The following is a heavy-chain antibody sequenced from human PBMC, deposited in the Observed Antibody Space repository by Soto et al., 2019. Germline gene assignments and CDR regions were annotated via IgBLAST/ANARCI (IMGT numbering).Heavy chain of an antibody. CDR2: IYPGDSDT. CDR3: AKNWVGSGTYEIYHFDS. D-gene: IGHD1-26*01. CDR1: GFVFTNSW. J-gene: IGHJ4*02. Sequence: GESLKISCKGSGFVFTNSWIGWVRQMPGKGLEWMGMIYPGDSDTRYSPSLQGQVTISADKSISTAYLQWSSLKASDTAIYFCAKNWVGSGTYEIYHFDSWGQGTLVTVSS. V-gene: IGHV5-51*01.